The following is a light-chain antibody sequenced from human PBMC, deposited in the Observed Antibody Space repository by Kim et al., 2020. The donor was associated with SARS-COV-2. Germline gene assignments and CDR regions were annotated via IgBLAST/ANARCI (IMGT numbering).Light chain of an antibody. CDR1: SLRSYY. CDR2: GKN. CDR3: NSRDSNDNVV. Sequence: VALGPPVRITCQGDSLRSYYATWYQQKPGQAPLVVIYGKNNRPSGIPDRFSGSSSGNTASLTITGTQAGDEADYYCNSRDSNDNVVFGGGTQLTVL. J-gene: IGLJ2*01. V-gene: IGLV3-19*01.